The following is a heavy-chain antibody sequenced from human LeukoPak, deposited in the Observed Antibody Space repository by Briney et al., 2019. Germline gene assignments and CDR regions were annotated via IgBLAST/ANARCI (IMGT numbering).Heavy chain of an antibody. Sequence: PAGSLTLSCAASGFTFSNYYMNWVSQAPGKGLGWDSSTRGSSSYIYYADSVKGRFTISRDNANNSLYLQMNSLRAEDTAVYYCARDVYYYDSSGFDPWGQGTLVTVSS. CDR3: ARDVYYYDSSGFDP. CDR1: GFTFSNYY. J-gene: IGHJ5*02. V-gene: IGHV3-21*01. D-gene: IGHD3-22*01. CDR2: TRGSSSYI.